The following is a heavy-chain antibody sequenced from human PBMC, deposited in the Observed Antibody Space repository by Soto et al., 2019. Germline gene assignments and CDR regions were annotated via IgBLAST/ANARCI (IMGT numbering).Heavy chain of an antibody. CDR2: IYYSGST. CDR1: GGSISSYY. D-gene: IGHD3-3*01. J-gene: IGHJ5*02. Sequence: PSETLSLTCTVCGGSISSYYWSWIRQPPGKGLEWIGYIYYSGSTNYNPSLKSRVTISVDTSKNQFSLKLSSVTAADTAVYYCARHAGPPLFWSGYRNWFDPWGQGTLVTVSS. CDR3: ARHAGPPLFWSGYRNWFDP. V-gene: IGHV4-59*08.